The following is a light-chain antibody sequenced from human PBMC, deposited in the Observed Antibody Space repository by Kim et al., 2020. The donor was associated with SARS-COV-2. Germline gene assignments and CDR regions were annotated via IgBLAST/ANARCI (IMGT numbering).Light chain of an antibody. CDR1: QSVSSN. Sequence: SPGERATPSSRASQSVSSNLAWYQQKPGQAPRLLIYGASTRATDIPARFSGSGSGTEFTLTISSLQSEDFAVYYCQQYDNWPPLTFGGGTKVDIK. V-gene: IGKV3-15*01. CDR2: GAS. CDR3: QQYDNWPPLT. J-gene: IGKJ4*01.